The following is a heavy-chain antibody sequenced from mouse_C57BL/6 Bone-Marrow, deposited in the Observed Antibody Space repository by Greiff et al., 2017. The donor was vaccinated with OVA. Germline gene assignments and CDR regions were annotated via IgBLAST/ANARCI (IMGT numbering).Heavy chain of an antibody. D-gene: IGHD2-5*01. Sequence: QVQLQQPGAELVMPGASVKMSCKASGYTFTSYWLHWVKQRPGQGLEWIGEIDPSASYPNYNQKFKGKSTLTVDKSSSTAYMQLSSLTSEDSAVXYCAIWRDYSNPFAYWGQGTLVTVSA. CDR3: AIWRDYSNPFAY. V-gene: IGHV1-69*01. CDR1: GYTFTSYW. CDR2: IDPSASYP. J-gene: IGHJ3*01.